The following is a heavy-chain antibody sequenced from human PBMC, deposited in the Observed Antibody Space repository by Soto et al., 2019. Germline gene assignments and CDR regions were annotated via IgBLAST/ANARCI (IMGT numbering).Heavy chain of an antibody. CDR2: IRGKADNYAT. D-gene: IGHD1-26*01. CDR3: TKWEVGNSRPLDY. J-gene: IGHJ4*02. Sequence: EVQLVESGGGLVQPGGSLKLSCAASGFTFSGSAMHWVRQTSGKGVEWVGRIRGKADNYATAYAASVKGRFTISRDDSKNTAYLQMTSLRTEDTAVYYCTKWEVGNSRPLDYWGQGTLVTVSS. CDR1: GFTFSGSA. V-gene: IGHV3-73*01.